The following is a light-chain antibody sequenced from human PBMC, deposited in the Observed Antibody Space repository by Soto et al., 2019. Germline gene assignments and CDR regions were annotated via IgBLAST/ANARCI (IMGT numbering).Light chain of an antibody. J-gene: IGKJ4*01. CDR2: DAS. V-gene: IGKV3-11*01. CDR1: QSISNY. Sequence: LLTQSPATLSLSPGDRVTLSCRASQSISNYLAWYQHKRGQAPRLLIYDASTRATGIPARFNGSGSGTEFTLTITSLEPEDFAIYFCQQRSNWPPTFGGGTKLEI. CDR3: QQRSNWPPT.